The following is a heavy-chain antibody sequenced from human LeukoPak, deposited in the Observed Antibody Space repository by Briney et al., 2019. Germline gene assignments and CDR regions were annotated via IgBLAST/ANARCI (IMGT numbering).Heavy chain of an antibody. CDR3: ARWVFCSSTSCTDAFDI. J-gene: IGHJ3*02. CDR1: GGSISSSSYY. V-gene: IGHV4-61*05. CDR2: IYYSGST. Sequence: SETLSLTCTVSGGSISSSSYYWGWIRQPPGKGLEWIGYIYYSGSTNYNPSLKSRVTISVDTSKNQFSLKLSSVTAADTAVYYCARWVFCSSTSCTDAFDIWGQGTMVTVSS. D-gene: IGHD2-2*01.